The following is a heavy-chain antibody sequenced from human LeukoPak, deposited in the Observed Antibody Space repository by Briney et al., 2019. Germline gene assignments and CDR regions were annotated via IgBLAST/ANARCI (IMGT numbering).Heavy chain of an antibody. V-gene: IGHV4-59*01. CDR3: ARQPDVAVAGYYWYFDF. J-gene: IGHJ2*01. CDR1: GDSITNYF. D-gene: IGHD6-19*01. Sequence: SETLSLTCTVSGDSITNYFWSWIRQPPGKGLEWIGYISYSGSTNYNPSLKSRVTISVDMSKNQFSLKLTSVTAADTAVYYCARQPDVAVAGYYWYFDFWGRGTLVTVSS. CDR2: ISYSGST.